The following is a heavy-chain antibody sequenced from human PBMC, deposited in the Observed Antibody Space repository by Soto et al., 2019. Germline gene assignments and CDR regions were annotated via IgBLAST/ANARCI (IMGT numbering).Heavy chain of an antibody. CDR2: ISHCGST. CDR1: GGSISSGGHS. CDR3: ARGGLLPDY. Sequence: QLQLQESGSGLVKPSQTLSLTCAVSGGSISSGGHSWSWIRQPPGKGLEWIGYISHCGSTYYNPSLKSRVTISVDRSKNQFSLKLSSVTAADTAVYYCARGGLLPDYWGQGTLVTVSS. J-gene: IGHJ4*02. D-gene: IGHD6-19*01. V-gene: IGHV4-30-2*01.